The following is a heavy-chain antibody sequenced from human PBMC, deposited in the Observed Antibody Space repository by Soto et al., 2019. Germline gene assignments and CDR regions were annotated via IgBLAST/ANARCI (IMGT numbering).Heavy chain of an antibody. D-gene: IGHD2-2*01. CDR1: GYTFTSYY. CDR2: INPSGGST. J-gene: IGHJ6*02. V-gene: IGHV1-46*01. CDR3: ARDAVVVVPAAIQDYYYGMYV. Sequence: QVQLVQSGAEVKKPGASVKVSCKASGYTFTSYYMHWVRQAPGQGLEWMGIINPSGGSTSYAQKFKGRVTTTRDTSTSTVHMALSRLRSEDTAVYYCARDAVVVVPAAIQDYYYGMYVWGQGSTVTVSS.